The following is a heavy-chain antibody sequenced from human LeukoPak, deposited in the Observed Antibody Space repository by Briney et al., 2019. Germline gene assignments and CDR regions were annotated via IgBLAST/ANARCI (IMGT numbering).Heavy chain of an antibody. CDR2: ICSGGST. CDR3: ARGQGDY. CDR1: GFTFSSNY. J-gene: IGHJ4*02. V-gene: IGHV3-53*01. Sequence: GGSLRLSCAASGFTFSSNYMSWVRQAPGKGLEWVSVICSGGSTYYSDSVKGRFTISRDNSKNTLYLQMNSLRAEDTAVYYCARGQGDYWGQGTLVTVSS.